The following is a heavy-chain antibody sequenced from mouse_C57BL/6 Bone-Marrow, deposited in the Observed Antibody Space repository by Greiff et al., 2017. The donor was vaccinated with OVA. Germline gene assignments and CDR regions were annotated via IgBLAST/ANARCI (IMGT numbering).Heavy chain of an antibody. CDR2: ISGGGGNT. CDR3: ARPVYYYGPAWFAY. J-gene: IGHJ3*01. V-gene: IGHV5-9*01. CDR1: GFTFSSYT. D-gene: IGHD1-1*01. Sequence: EVMLVESGGGLVKPGGSLKLSCAASGFTFSSYTMSWVRQTPEKRLEWVATISGGGGNTYYPDSVKGRFTISRDNAKNTLYLQMSSLRSEDTALYYGARPVYYYGPAWFAYWGQGTLVTVSA.